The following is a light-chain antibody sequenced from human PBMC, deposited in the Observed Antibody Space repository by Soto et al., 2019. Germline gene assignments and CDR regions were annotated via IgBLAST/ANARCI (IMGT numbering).Light chain of an antibody. Sequence: QSALTQPASVSGSPGQSVTISCTGTSSDVGSYNLVSWYQQHPGKATKLMIYEVTKRPSGVSNRFSGSKSGNTASLTVSGLQAEDEADYYCCSYAGSTTWVFGGGTKVTVL. CDR3: CSYAGSTTWV. CDR2: EVT. V-gene: IGLV2-23*02. CDR1: SSDVGSYNL. J-gene: IGLJ3*02.